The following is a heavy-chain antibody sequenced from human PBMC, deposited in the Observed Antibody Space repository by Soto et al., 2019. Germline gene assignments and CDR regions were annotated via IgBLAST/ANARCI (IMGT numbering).Heavy chain of an antibody. CDR3: ARDGVGTTTYFGYFDY. CDR1: AVTFTGFG. CDR2: IRFDGSST. V-gene: IGHV3-33*01. Sequence: GGSLRLSCAASAVTFTGFGMHWVRQAPGKGLEWVAVIRFDGSSTYYADSVKGRFTISRDNPKNMLYLQMNSLRAEDTAIYYCARDGVGTTTYFGYFDYWGLGTLVTVSS. D-gene: IGHD1-26*01. J-gene: IGHJ4*02.